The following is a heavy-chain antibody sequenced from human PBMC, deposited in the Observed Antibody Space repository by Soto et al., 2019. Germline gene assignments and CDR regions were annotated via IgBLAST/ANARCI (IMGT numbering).Heavy chain of an antibody. CDR3: ARAAYSYGTAYLSYCYGMDV. V-gene: IGHV1-69*01. D-gene: IGHD5-18*01. Sequence: QVQLVQSGAEVKKPGSSMKVSCKASGGTFSTYAISWVRQAPGQGREWVGGIIPILGTANYAQKFQGRVTIIADDCTSTAYMELSRLRSEDTAVYYCARAAYSYGTAYLSYCYGMDVWGQGTMVTVSS. CDR1: GGTFSTYA. J-gene: IGHJ6*02. CDR2: IIPILGTA.